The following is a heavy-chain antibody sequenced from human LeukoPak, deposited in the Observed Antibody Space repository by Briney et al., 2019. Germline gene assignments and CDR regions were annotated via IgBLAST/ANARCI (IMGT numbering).Heavy chain of an antibody. CDR1: GFTFSSYG. Sequence: GGTLRLSCAASGFTFSSYGMSWVRQAPGKGLEWVSVIYSGGSTYYADSVKGRFTISRDNSKNTLYLQMNSLRAEDTAVYYCAKDHVGTWSALDYWGQGTLVTVSS. V-gene: IGHV3-66*02. CDR2: IYSGGST. D-gene: IGHD6-13*01. CDR3: AKDHVGTWSALDY. J-gene: IGHJ4*02.